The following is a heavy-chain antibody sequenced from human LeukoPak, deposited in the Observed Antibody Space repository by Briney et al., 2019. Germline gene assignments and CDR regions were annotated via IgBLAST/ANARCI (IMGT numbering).Heavy chain of an antibody. D-gene: IGHD2-2*02. CDR1: GGSFSGYY. J-gene: IGHJ6*02. V-gene: IGHV4-34*01. CDR2: INHSGST. Sequence: SETLSLTCAVYGGSFSGYYWSWIRQPPGKGLEWIGEINHSGSTNYNPSLKSRVTISVDTSKNQFSLKLSSVTAADTAVYYCARSCSGTSCYIYRPYYYYYYGMDVWGQGTTVTVSS. CDR3: ARSCSGTSCYIYRPYYYYYYGMDV.